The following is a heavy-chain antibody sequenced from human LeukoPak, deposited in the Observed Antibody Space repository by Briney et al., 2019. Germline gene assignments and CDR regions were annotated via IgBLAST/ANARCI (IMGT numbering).Heavy chain of an antibody. CDR2: ISYDGSNK. CDR1: GFTFSSYG. D-gene: IGHD3-22*01. CDR3: AKLMHYDSSGYYYVDY. J-gene: IGHJ4*02. Sequence: GRSLRLSCAASGFTFSSYGMHWVRQAPGKGLEWVAVISYDGSNKYYADSVKGRFTISRDNSKNTLYLQMNSLRAEDTAVYYCAKLMHYDSSGYYYVDYWGQGTLVTVSS. V-gene: IGHV3-30*18.